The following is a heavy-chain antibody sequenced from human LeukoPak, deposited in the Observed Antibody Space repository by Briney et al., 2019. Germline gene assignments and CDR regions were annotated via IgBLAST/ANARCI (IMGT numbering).Heavy chain of an antibody. CDR1: GFTFSSYS. D-gene: IGHD2-15*01. Sequence: GGSLRLSCAASGFTFSSYSMNWVGQAPGKGLEWVSSISSSSSYIYYADSVKGRFTISRDNAKNSLYLQMNSLRAEDTAVYYCARVTPVNSYCSGGSCYQRGYFDYWGQGTLVTVSS. CDR3: ARVTPVNSYCSGGSCYQRGYFDY. V-gene: IGHV3-21*01. CDR2: ISSSSSYI. J-gene: IGHJ4*02.